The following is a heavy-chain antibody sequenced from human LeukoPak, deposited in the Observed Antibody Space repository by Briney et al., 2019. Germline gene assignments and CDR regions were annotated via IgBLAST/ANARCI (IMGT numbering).Heavy chain of an antibody. V-gene: IGHV4-59*01. CDR1: GGSISSYY. Sequence: PSETLSLTCTVSGGSISSYYWSWIRQPPGKGLEWIGYIYYSGSTNYNPSLKSRVTISVDTSKNQFSLKLSSVTAADTAVYYCARDHCSSTSCGPRWFDPWGQGTLFTVSS. CDR2: IYYSGST. J-gene: IGHJ5*02. CDR3: ARDHCSSTSCGPRWFDP. D-gene: IGHD2-2*01.